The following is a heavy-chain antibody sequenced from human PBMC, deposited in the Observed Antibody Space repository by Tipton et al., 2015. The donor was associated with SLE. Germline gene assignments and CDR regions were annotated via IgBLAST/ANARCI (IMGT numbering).Heavy chain of an antibody. D-gene: IGHD3-3*02. CDR3: ASFELVTYGMDV. CDR1: GFTVSSNY. Sequence: SLRLSCAASGFTVSSNYMSWVRQAPGKGLEWVSVIYSGGDTYYADSVKGRFIISRDNSKNTLYLHMNSLRAEDTAVYYCASFELVTYGMDVWGQGTTVTVSS. J-gene: IGHJ6*02. V-gene: IGHV3-53*01. CDR2: IYSGGDT.